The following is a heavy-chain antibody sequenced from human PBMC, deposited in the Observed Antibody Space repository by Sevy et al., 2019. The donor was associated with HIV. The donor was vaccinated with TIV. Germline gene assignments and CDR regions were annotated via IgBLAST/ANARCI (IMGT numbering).Heavy chain of an antibody. J-gene: IGHJ4*02. D-gene: IGHD3-22*01. Sequence: ASVKVSCKASGYTFTNYYMHWVRQAPGQGLEWMGLINPSGGSTSYAQRFQGRVTMTRNTSTSTVYMELSSLRSEDTVVYYCARVYYYDYSGPGFWGQGTLVTVSS. CDR1: GYTFTNYY. V-gene: IGHV1-46*01. CDR2: INPSGGST. CDR3: ARVYYYDYSGPGF.